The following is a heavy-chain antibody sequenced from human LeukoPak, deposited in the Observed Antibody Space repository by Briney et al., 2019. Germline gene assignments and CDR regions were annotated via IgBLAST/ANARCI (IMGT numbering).Heavy chain of an antibody. CDR1: GYTFTSYD. J-gene: IGHJ6*02. Sequence: ASVKVSCKASGYTFTSYDINWVRQATGQGLEWMGWMNPNSGNTGYAQKFQGRVTMTRNTSISTAYMELSSLRSEDTAVYYCARGGDFWSGYWGYTYYYYGMDVWGQGTSVTVSS. D-gene: IGHD3-3*01. V-gene: IGHV1-8*01. CDR2: MNPNSGNT. CDR3: ARGGDFWSGYWGYTYYYYGMDV.